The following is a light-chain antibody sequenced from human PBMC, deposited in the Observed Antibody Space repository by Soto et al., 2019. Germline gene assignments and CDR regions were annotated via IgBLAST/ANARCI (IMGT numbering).Light chain of an antibody. Sequence: DIQMTQSPSSLSASIGDRVIITCRASQDIGTYLNWYQHKPGKAPKHLIYAASSLQTGVPSRFTGCGSGTEFTLTIDSLQPEDFATYYCQQSYTTPRITFGQGTRLEIK. CDR3: QQSYTTPRIT. V-gene: IGKV1-39*01. J-gene: IGKJ5*01. CDR1: QDIGTY. CDR2: AAS.